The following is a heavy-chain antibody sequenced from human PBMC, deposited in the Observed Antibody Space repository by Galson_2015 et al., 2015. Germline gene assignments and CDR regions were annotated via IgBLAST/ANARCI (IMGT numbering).Heavy chain of an antibody. CDR1: GDSISPYY. Sequence: SETLSLTCTVSGDSISPYYWSWIRQPPGKGLEWIGYIYDSGSTNYKPSLKSRVTISLDTYKNQFSLKLSSVTAADTAVYYCARVNYGGNEDWFDPWGQGTLVTVSS. D-gene: IGHD4-23*01. CDR2: IYDSGST. J-gene: IGHJ5*02. V-gene: IGHV4-59*01. CDR3: ARVNYGGNEDWFDP.